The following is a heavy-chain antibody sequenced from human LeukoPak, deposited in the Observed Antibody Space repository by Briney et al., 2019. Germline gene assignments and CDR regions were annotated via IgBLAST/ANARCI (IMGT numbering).Heavy chain of an antibody. D-gene: IGHD6-19*01. CDR1: GFTFSSYE. V-gene: IGHV3-48*03. CDR3: ARDRYSSGWPFDY. CDR2: ISSSGSTI. Sequence: PGGSLRLSCAASGFTFSSYEMNWVRQAPGKGLEWVSYISSSGSTIYYADSVKGRFTISRGNAKNSLYLQMNSLRAEDTAVYYCARDRYSSGWPFDYWGQGTLVTVSS. J-gene: IGHJ4*02.